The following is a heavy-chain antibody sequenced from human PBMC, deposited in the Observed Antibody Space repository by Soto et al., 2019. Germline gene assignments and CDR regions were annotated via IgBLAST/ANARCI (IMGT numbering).Heavy chain of an antibody. V-gene: IGHV3-30*03. D-gene: IGHD3-16*01. CDR3: ARGPFTLLFGGFDY. CDR1: GFTFSSYS. J-gene: IGHJ4*02. Sequence: PGGSLRLSCAASGFTFSSYSMNWVRQAPGKGLEWVAVISNDESKMFYADSVKGRFTISRDNFMNTAYLQMNSLRAEDTAVYYCARGPFTLLFGGFDYWGQGTLVTVSS. CDR2: ISNDESKM.